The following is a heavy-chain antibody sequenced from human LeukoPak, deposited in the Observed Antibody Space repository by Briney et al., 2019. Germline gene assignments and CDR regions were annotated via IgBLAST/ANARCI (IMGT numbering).Heavy chain of an antibody. V-gene: IGHV4-59*08. Sequence: SETLSLTCTVSGGSISSYYWSWIRQPPGKGLEWIGYIYYSGSINYNPSLKSRVTISVDTSKNQFSLKLSSVTAADTAVYYCARSGRWSSVDYWGQGTLVTVSS. CDR1: GGSISSYY. CDR3: ARSGRWSSVDY. CDR2: IYYSGSI. D-gene: IGHD4-23*01. J-gene: IGHJ4*02.